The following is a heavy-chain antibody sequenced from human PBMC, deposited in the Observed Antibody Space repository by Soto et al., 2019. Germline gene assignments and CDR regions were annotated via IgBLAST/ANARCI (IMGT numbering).Heavy chain of an antibody. V-gene: IGHV5-51*01. Sequence: GESLKISCKGSGYSLTSYWIGWVRQMPGKGLEWMGIIYPGDSDTRYSPSFQGQVTISADKSISTAYMQWSSLKASDTAMYYCARLGRGTDIVVVPAAIKDYYGMDVWGQGTTVTVSS. D-gene: IGHD2-2*02. CDR1: GYSLTSYW. J-gene: IGHJ6*02. CDR3: ARLGRGTDIVVVPAAIKDYYGMDV. CDR2: IYPGDSDT.